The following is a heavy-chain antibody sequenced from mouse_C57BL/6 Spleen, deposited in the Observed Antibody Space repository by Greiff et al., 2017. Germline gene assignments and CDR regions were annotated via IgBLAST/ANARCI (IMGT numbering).Heavy chain of an antibody. CDR1: GYTFTSYW. V-gene: IGHV1-52*01. CDR3: ARRSMVSYFVD. J-gene: IGHJ2*01. D-gene: IGHD2-10*02. CDR2: IDPSDSET. Sequence: VQLQQPGAELVRPGSSVKLSCKASGYTFTSYWMHWVKQRPIQGLEWIGNIDPSDSETHYNQKFKDKATLTVDKSSSTAYMQLSSLTSEDSAVYYCARRSMVSYFVDWGQGTPLTVSS.